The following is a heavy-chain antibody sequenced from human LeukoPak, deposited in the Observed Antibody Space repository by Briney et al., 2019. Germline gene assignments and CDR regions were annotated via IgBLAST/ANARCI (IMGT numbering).Heavy chain of an antibody. CDR3: AKDLATKYSLDY. J-gene: IGHJ4*02. CDR1: GFTFSSYG. V-gene: IGHV3-30*18. D-gene: IGHD5-12*01. CDR2: ISYDGSDK. Sequence: GGSLRLSCAASGFTFSSYGIHWVRQAPGKGLEWVALISYDGSDKFFADSVRGRFTISGDNSKNTLYLQMNSLRVEDTAVYYCAKDLATKYSLDYWGQGILVTVSS.